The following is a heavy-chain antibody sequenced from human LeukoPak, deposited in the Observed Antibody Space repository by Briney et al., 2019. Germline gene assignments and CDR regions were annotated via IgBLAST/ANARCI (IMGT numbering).Heavy chain of an antibody. D-gene: IGHD5-24*01. Sequence: SSETLSLTCTVSGGSISRSSYYWGCIRQSPGKGLEWIGSIYYSGSTYYNPSLKSRVTISVDTSKNQFSLKLSSVTAADTAVYYCARDLNVEMATNLFDYWGQGTLVTVSS. CDR2: IYYSGST. CDR3: ARDLNVEMATNLFDY. V-gene: IGHV4-39*07. CDR1: GGSISRSSYY. J-gene: IGHJ4*02.